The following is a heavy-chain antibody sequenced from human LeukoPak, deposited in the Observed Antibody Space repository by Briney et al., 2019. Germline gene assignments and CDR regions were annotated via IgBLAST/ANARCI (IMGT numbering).Heavy chain of an antibody. CDR3: AKDQVDLGYYYYYGIDV. D-gene: IGHD3-9*01. CDR1: GFTFSSYG. V-gene: IGHV3-30*18. J-gene: IGHJ6*04. CDR2: ISYDGSNK. Sequence: GGSLRLSCAASGFTFSSYGMHWVRQAPGKGLEWVAVISYDGSNKYYADSVKGRFTISRDNSKNTLYLQMNSLRAEDTAVYYCAKDQVDLGYYYYYGIDVWGKGTTVTVSS.